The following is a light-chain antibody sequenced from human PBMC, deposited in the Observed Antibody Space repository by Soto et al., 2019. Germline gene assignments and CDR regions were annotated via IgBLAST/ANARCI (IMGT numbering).Light chain of an antibody. Sequence: QSVLTHPPSVSGAPGHSVTIYCTGSSSSIGAGYPAHWYQQLPGTAPKLLIFGNTNRPSGVPDRFSGSRSGLAITGLQAEDEADYYCQSYDSSLSADVFGTGTKVTVL. CDR1: SSSIGAGYP. CDR3: QSYDSSLSADV. CDR2: GNT. V-gene: IGLV1-40*01. J-gene: IGLJ1*01.